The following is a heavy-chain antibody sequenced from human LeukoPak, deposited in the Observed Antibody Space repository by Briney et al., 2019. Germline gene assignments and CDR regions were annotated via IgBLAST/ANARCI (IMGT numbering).Heavy chain of an antibody. V-gene: IGHV3-48*03. D-gene: IGHD4-23*01. J-gene: IGHJ6*03. Sequence: QTGGSLRLSCAASRFTVSSNYMTWVRQAPGKGLEWVSYISSTGSIMYYADSVKGRFSISRDNAKNSLYLQMNSLRAEDTAVYYCASKSGGTSAGYYYMDVWGKGTTVTISS. CDR1: RFTVSSNY. CDR3: ASKSGGTSAGYYYMDV. CDR2: ISSTGSIM.